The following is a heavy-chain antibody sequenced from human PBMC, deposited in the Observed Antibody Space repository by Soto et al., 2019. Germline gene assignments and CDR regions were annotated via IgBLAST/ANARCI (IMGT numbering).Heavy chain of an antibody. CDR2: MYHTGTT. V-gene: IGHV4-30-2*01. Sequence: SETLSLTCTVSGGSINSGRYSWTWIRQPPGKGLEWIGHMYHTGTTYYNPSLKGRVTMSVDTSKNQFSLKLSSVTAADTAVYYCMLGSGWKDFDYWGQGTLVTVSS. CDR1: GGSINSGRYS. J-gene: IGHJ4*02. D-gene: IGHD3-22*01. CDR3: MLGSGWKDFDY.